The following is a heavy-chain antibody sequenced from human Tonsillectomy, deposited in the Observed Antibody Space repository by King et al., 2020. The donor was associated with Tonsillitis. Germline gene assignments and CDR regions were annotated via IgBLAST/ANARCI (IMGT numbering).Heavy chain of an antibody. CDR3: ARETGNYFDY. J-gene: IGHJ4*02. D-gene: IGHD1-14*01. CDR2: INHSGST. V-gene: IGHV4-34*01. Sequence: VQLQQWGAGLLKPSETLSLTCAVYGGSFTGYYWSWIRQPPGKGLEWIGEINHSGSTNYNPSLKSRATISVDTSKSQFSLKLSSVTAADTAVYYCARETGNYFDYWGQGTLVTVSS. CDR1: GGSFTGYY.